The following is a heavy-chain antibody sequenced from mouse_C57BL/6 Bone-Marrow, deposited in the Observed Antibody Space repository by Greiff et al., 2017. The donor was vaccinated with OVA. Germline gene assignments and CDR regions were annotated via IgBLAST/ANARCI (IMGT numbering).Heavy chain of an antibody. CDR1: GYTFTSYW. D-gene: IGHD2-1*01. Sequence: QVQLQQPGAELVKPGASVKLSCKASGYTFTSYWMHWVKQRPGQGLEWIGMIHPNSGSTNYNEKFKGKATLTVDQSSSTAYMQLNSLTSEDSAVYYCARRFYPYFDYWGQGTTLTVSS. V-gene: IGHV1-64*01. CDR2: IHPNSGST. J-gene: IGHJ2*01. CDR3: ARRFYPYFDY.